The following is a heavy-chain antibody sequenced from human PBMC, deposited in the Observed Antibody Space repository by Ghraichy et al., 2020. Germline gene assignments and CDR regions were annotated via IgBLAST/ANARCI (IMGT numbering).Heavy chain of an antibody. CDR3: ARDWYGDYGY. D-gene: IGHD4-17*01. CDR1: GFTVRSYS. V-gene: IGHV3-48*01. Sequence: GGSLRLSCAASGFTVRSYSVNWVRQAPGKGLEWVSYISSSGNSIYYADSVKGRFTISRDNVKNSLYLQMNSLRAEDTAVYYCARDWYGDYGYWGQGTLVTVSS. CDR2: ISSSGNSI. J-gene: IGHJ4*02.